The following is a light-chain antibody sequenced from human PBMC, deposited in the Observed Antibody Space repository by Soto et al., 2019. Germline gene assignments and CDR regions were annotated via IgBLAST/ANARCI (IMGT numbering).Light chain of an antibody. V-gene: IGKV3-20*01. CDR3: QQYGGSPPYT. CDR1: QSVRGNY. J-gene: IGKJ2*01. Sequence: EIVLTQSPGTLSLSPGERATLSCGASQSVRGNYLAWYQHKPGQAPRLLIYGSSTRATGIPDRFSATGSGTDFTLTISRLEPEDSAVYLCQQYGGSPPYTFGQGTKVEI. CDR2: GSS.